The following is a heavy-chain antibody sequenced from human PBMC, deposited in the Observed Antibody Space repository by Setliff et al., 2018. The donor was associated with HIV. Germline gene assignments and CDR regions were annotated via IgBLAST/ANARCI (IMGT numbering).Heavy chain of an antibody. J-gene: IGHJ3*01. V-gene: IGHV4-31*03. CDR1: GASISSGGYY. Sequence: NPSETLSLTCTVSGASISSGGYYWNWIRQLPGKGLEWIGYILDSGSTYYNPSLRGRHSMSIDTSANQFSVELTSVTAADAALYFCARVPNWGSAPFAYDVWGLGTMVTVS. CDR2: ILDSGST. D-gene: IGHD7-27*01. CDR3: ARVPNWGSAPFAYDV.